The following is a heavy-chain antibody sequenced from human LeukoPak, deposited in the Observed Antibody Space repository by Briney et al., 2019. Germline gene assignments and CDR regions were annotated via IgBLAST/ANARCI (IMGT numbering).Heavy chain of an antibody. D-gene: IGHD1-26*01. CDR2: INPNSGGT. J-gene: IGHJ4*02. V-gene: IGHV1-2*02. Sequence: GASVKVSCKASGYTFTGYYMHWVRQAPGQGLEWMGWINPNSGGTNYAQKFQGRGTMTRDTSISTAYMELSRLRSDDTGVYYCARVEGELPFDYWGQGTLVTVCS. CDR1: GYTFTGYY. CDR3: ARVEGELPFDY.